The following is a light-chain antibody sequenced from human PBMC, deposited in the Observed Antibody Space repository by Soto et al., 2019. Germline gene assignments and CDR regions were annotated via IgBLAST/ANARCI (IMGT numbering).Light chain of an antibody. CDR2: EAS. J-gene: IGKJ4*01. Sequence: EIVLTQSPATLSLSPGETATLSCRASQTVYNYLAWYQQKPGQAPRLLIYEASNRATGIPARFSGGGSGTDFTLVISSLEPEDFAVYYCQQRSNSPLTFGGGTKVVIK. V-gene: IGKV3-11*01. CDR1: QTVYNY. CDR3: QQRSNSPLT.